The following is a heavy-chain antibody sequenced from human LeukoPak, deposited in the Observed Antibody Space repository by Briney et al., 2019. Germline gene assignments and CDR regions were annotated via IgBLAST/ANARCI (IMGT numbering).Heavy chain of an antibody. CDR1: GYTFTSYD. CDR2: MNPNSGNT. J-gene: IGHJ4*02. Sequence: ASVKVSCKASGYTFTSYDINWVRQATGQGLEWMGWMNPNSGNTGYAQKFQGRVTMTRDASISTAYMELSSLRSEDTAVYYCARGPGNSGLLPLDYWGQGTLVTVSS. D-gene: IGHD3-10*01. V-gene: IGHV1-8*01. CDR3: ARGPGNSGLLPLDY.